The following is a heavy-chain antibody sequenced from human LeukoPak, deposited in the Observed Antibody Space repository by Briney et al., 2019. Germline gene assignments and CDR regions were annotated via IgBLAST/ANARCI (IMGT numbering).Heavy chain of an antibody. CDR1: GGSFSGYY. D-gene: IGHD6-13*01. V-gene: IGHV4-34*01. CDR3: ATREYSSSWYLKSNWFDP. Sequence: SEALSLTCAVYGGSFSGYYWSWIRQPPGKGLEWIGEINHSGSTNYNPSLKSRVTISVDTSKSQFSLKLSSVTAADTAVYYCATREYSSSWYLKSNWFDPWGQGTLVTVSS. J-gene: IGHJ5*02. CDR2: INHSGST.